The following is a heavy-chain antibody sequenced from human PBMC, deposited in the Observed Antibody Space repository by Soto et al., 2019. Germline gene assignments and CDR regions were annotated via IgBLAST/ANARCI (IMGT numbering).Heavy chain of an antibody. V-gene: IGHV1-2*02. J-gene: IGHJ5*01. CDR1: GYTFTDYH. CDR2: INPNSGET. CDR3: ARVRVPFGRFDS. D-gene: IGHD3-16*01. Sequence: QVRLVQSGAEMKKSGASVQVSCKASGYTFTDYHIYWVRQAPGQGLEWMGWINPNSGETNNAQKFQGRVTMTRDTSINSAYMELSMLTSDDTAMYYCARVRVPFGRFDSWGRGTLVTVSS.